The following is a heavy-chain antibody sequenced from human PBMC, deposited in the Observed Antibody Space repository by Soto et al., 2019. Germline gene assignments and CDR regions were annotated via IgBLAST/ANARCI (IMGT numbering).Heavy chain of an antibody. CDR2: ISSSSSYI. V-gene: IGHV3-21*01. Sequence: EVQLVESGGGLVKPGGSLRLSCAASGFTFSSYSMNWVRQAPGKGLEWVSSISSSSSYIYYADSVKGRFTISRDNAKNSLYVQLNSLRAEDTAVYYCARDTYYYGSGSYSPWGQGTLVTVSS. D-gene: IGHD3-10*01. CDR1: GFTFSSYS. J-gene: IGHJ5*02. CDR3: ARDTYYYGSGSYSP.